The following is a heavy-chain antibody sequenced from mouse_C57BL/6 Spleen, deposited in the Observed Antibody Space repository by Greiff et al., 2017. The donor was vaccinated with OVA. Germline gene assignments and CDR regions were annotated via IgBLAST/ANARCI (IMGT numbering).Heavy chain of an antibody. J-gene: IGHJ4*01. CDR3: ARLRRGYAMDD. V-gene: IGHV1-50*01. CDR1: GYTFTSYW. CDR2: IDPSDSYT. Sequence: VQLQQPGAELVKPGASVKLSCKASGYTFTSYWMQWVKQRPGQGLAWIGEIDPSDSYTNYNQKFKGKATLTVYTSSSTAYMQLSSLTSEDSAVYYCARLRRGYAMDDWGQGTSVTVSS.